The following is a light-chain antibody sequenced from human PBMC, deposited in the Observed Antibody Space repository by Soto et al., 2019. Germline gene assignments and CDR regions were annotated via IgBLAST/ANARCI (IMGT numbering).Light chain of an antibody. CDR2: AAS. J-gene: IGKJ1*01. CDR1: QGISNS. CDR3: QQYYSYPWT. V-gene: IGKV1-16*02. Sequence: DIQMTQSPSSLSASVGDRVTITCRASQGISNSLAWLQQRPGKAPKSLIYAASSLHGGVPSKFSGSGPGTDFSLTISSLPSEDFEIYYCQQYYSYPWTFGQGTKVEMK.